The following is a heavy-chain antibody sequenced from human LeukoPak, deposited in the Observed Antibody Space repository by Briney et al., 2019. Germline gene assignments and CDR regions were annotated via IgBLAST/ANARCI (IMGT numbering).Heavy chain of an antibody. CDR3: AKTNSIAVAGYYFDY. CDR2: ISWDGGST. J-gene: IGHJ4*02. CDR1: GFTFDDYA. V-gene: IGHV3-43D*03. Sequence: GGSLRLSCAASGFTFDDYAMHWVRQAPGKGLEWVSLISWDGGSTYYADSVKGRFTISRDNSKNSLYLQMNSLRAEDTALYYCAKTNSIAVAGYYFDYWGQGTLVTVSS. D-gene: IGHD6-19*01.